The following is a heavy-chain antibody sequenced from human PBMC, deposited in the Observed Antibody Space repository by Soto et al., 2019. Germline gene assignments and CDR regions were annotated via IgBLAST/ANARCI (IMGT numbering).Heavy chain of an antibody. CDR2: IYYSGNT. Sequence: QVQLQESGPGLVKPSQTLSLTCSVSGGSISSGDYYWSWIRQPPGKGLEWIGYIYYSGNTYYNPCLNTRVTRPVDTSKTQFSLKLSSVTAADTAVYSSAHYISGRAFDIWGQGTRVTVSS. J-gene: IGHJ3*02. D-gene: IGHD6-19*01. V-gene: IGHV4-30-4*01. CDR3: AHYISGRAFDI. CDR1: GGSISSGDYY.